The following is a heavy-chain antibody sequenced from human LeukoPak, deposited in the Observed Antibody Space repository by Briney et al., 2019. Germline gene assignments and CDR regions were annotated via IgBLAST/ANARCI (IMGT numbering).Heavy chain of an antibody. V-gene: IGHV3-64D*06. CDR3: VKEIEGSSWYGNWFDP. J-gene: IGHJ5*02. D-gene: IGHD6-13*01. CDR1: GFTFSSYA. CDR2: ISSNGGST. Sequence: GGSLRLSCSASGFTFSSYAMHWVCQAPGKGLEYVSAISSNGGSTYYADSVKGRFTISRDNSKNTLYLQMSSLRAEDTAVYYCVKEIEGSSWYGNWFDPWGQGTLVTVSS.